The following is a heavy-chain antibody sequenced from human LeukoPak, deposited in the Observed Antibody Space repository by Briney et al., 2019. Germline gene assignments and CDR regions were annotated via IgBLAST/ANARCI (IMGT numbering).Heavy chain of an antibody. Sequence: SETLSLTCTVSGYSISSGFYWGWIRQPPGKGLEWLGHIYHIGGTYYNPSLKGRVTISLDTSKNHFSLKLTSVTAADTAVYYCARYVAARPWVTFDYWGQGTLVTVSS. J-gene: IGHJ4*02. CDR2: IYHIGGT. V-gene: IGHV4-38-2*02. D-gene: IGHD6-6*01. CDR3: ARYVAARPWVTFDY. CDR1: GYSISSGFY.